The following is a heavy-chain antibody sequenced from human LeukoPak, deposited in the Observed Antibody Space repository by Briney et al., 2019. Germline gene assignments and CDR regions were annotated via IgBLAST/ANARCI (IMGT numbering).Heavy chain of an antibody. V-gene: IGHV1-2*02. D-gene: IGHD2-2*01. J-gene: IGHJ6*02. CDR2: INPNSGGT. Sequence: ASVKVSWKASGYTFTGYYMHWARQAPGQGLEWNGWINPNSGGTNYAQKFQGRVTMTRDTSISTAYMELSRLRSDDTAVYYCARERGGYCSSTSCPRYYGMDVWGQGTTVTVSS. CDR3: ARERGGYCSSTSCPRYYGMDV. CDR1: GYTFTGYY.